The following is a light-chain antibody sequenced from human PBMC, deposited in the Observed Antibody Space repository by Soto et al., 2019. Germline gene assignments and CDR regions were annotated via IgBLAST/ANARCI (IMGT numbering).Light chain of an antibody. J-gene: IGKJ4*01. CDR1: HSVFFSPNDKNY. Sequence: EILITQSPDSLAVSLGERATINCKSSHSVFFSPNDKNYLAWYKQRAEQAPELLIHWASTRASGVPERFSGSGSGTEFTLTIDSLQAEDVEVYYCQQYYTNPFTFGGGTKVDIK. CDR2: WAS. V-gene: IGKV4-1*01. CDR3: QQYYTNPFT.